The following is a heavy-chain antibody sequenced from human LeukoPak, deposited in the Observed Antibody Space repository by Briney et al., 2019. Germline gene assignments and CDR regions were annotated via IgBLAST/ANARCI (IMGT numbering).Heavy chain of an antibody. J-gene: IGHJ4*02. D-gene: IGHD3-22*01. Sequence: PGESLTLSCAASGFSFSSYCMSWVRQPPGKGLEWVGAIIGSGSSTYYADSVKGRFTISRDNSKNTPYLQINSLRAEETAVYYGAKDSAADYYAGSGYSDYWGQGTLVTVSS. CDR2: IIGSGSST. V-gene: IGHV3-23*01. CDR3: AKDSAADYYAGSGYSDY. CDR1: GFSFSSYC.